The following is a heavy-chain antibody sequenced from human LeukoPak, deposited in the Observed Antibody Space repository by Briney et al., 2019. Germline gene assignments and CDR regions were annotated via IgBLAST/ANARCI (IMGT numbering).Heavy chain of an antibody. D-gene: IGHD2-2*01. CDR3: ARGGPAAYYYYYYMDV. Sequence: GASVKVSCKASGYTFTSYGISWVRQAPGQGLEWMGWISAYNGNTNYAQRLQGRVTMTTDTSTSTAYMELRSLRSDDTAVYYCARGGPAAYYYYYYMDVWGKGTTVTVSS. J-gene: IGHJ6*03. CDR1: GYTFTSYG. CDR2: ISAYNGNT. V-gene: IGHV1-18*01.